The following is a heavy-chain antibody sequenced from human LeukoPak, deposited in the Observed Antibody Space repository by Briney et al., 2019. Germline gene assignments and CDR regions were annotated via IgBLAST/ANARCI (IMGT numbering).Heavy chain of an antibody. J-gene: IGHJ5*02. CDR2: ISSASNTI. Sequence: GGSLRLTCAASGFTFSSYSMNWVRQAPGKGLEWVSYISSASNTIYYADSVKGRFTISRDNAKNSLYLQMNSLRAEDTAMYYCARDGWFGDYNWFDPWGQGTLVTVSS. V-gene: IGHV3-48*01. CDR3: ARDGWFGDYNWFDP. D-gene: IGHD3-10*01. CDR1: GFTFSSYS.